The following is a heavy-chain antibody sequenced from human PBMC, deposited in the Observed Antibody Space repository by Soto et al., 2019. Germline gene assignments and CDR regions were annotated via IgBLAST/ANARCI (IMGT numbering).Heavy chain of an antibody. D-gene: IGHD6-19*01. CDR2: ISAYNGNT. CDR1: GYTFTSYG. CDR3: AATYKAVAGMGGDYYGMDV. Sequence: ASVTVSCKPSGYTFTSYGISWVRQAPGQGLEWMGWISAYNGNTNYAQKLQGRVIMTTDTSTSTAYMELRSLRSDDTAVYYCAATYKAVAGMGGDYYGMDVWGQGTTVTVSS. J-gene: IGHJ6*02. V-gene: IGHV1-18*01.